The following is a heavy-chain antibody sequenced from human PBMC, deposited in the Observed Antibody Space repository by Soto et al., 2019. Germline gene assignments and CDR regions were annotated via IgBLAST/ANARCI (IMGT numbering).Heavy chain of an antibody. J-gene: IGHJ4*02. Sequence: GEALKISCKGSGYSFTSYWISWVRQMPGKGLEWMGRIDPSDSYTNYSPSFQGHVTISADKSISTAYLQWSSLKASDTAMYYCASLEDYYFAYWAQGTLVTVSS. V-gene: IGHV5-10-1*01. CDR2: IDPSDSYT. CDR1: GYSFTSYW. CDR3: ASLEDYYFAY.